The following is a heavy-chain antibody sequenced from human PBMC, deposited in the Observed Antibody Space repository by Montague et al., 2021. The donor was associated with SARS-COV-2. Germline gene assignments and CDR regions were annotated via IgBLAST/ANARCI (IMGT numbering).Heavy chain of an antibody. Sequence: SLRLSCAASEFAFNSYAMSWVRQAPGKGLEWVSAIYSGGSSTFYADSVKGRFTISRDNSKNTLYLQMNSLRAEDTAVYYCAKSAWGVTDAFDIWGQGTMVTVSS. D-gene: IGHD1-26*01. CDR2: IYSGGSST. J-gene: IGHJ3*02. CDR3: AKSAWGVTDAFDI. V-gene: IGHV3-23*03. CDR1: EFAFNSYA.